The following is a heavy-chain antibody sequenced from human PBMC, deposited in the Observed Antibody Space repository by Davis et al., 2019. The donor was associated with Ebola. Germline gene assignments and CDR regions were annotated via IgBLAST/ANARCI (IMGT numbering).Heavy chain of an antibody. J-gene: IGHJ4*02. CDR1: GGTFSSYA. CDR2: IILIHGIA. D-gene: IGHD6-19*01. V-gene: IGHV1-69*10. Sequence: AASVKVSCKASGGTFSSYAISWLRQAPGQGRVWMGWIILIHGIANYAQKFQGRVTITADKSTSTAYMEVRGLRADDTAVYYCARVPLLGSGWDYYFDYWGQGTLVTVSS. CDR3: ARVPLLGSGWDYYFDY.